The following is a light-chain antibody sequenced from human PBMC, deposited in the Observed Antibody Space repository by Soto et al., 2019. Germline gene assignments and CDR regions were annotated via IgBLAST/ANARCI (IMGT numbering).Light chain of an antibody. CDR2: GAS. J-gene: IGKJ5*01. Sequence: EIVMTQSTATLSVSPGERATLSCRARQSVSSNLAWYQQKPGQAPRLLIYGASTRATGIPARFSGSGSGTEFTLTISSLQSEDFAVYYCQQYNNWPPEITFGQGTRLEIK. V-gene: IGKV3-15*01. CDR3: QQYNNWPPEIT. CDR1: QSVSSN.